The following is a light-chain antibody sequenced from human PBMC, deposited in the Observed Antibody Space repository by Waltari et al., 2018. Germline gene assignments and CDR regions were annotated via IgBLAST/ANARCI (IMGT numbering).Light chain of an antibody. CDR3: QQSYSSPRT. CDR1: QSISSY. CDR2: AAS. V-gene: IGKV1-39*01. Sequence: DIQMTQSPSSLSASVGDRVTITCRASQSISSYLNWYQQKPGKAPKLLIYAASSLQSGVPSRFSGSGSGTDFTLTISYLQPDDFATYYCQQSYSSPRTFGQGTKVEIK. J-gene: IGKJ1*01.